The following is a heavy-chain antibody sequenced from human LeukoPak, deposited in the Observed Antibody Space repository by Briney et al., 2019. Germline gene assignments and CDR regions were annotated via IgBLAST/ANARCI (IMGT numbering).Heavy chain of an antibody. D-gene: IGHD6-19*01. CDR3: AREGGWGV. CDR2: IYYSGST. V-gene: IGHV4-39*07. CDR1: Y. J-gene: IGHJ4*02. Sequence: YMTWVRQAPGKGLEWIGSIYYSGSTYYNPSLKSRVTISVDTSKNQFSLKLSSVTAADTAVYYCAREGGWGVWGQGTLVTVSS.